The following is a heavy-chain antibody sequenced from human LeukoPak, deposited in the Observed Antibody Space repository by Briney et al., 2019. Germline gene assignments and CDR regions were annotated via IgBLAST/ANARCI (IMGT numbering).Heavy chain of an antibody. CDR3: ARGLTTIFGVVIHFDY. Sequence: GGSLRLSCAASGFTFSSYAMTWVRQAPGKGLEWVSSISSSSSYIYYADSVKGRFTISRDNAKKSLYLQMNSLRAEDTAVYYCARGLTTIFGVVIHFDYWGQGTLVTVSS. CDR2: ISSSSSYI. V-gene: IGHV3-21*01. J-gene: IGHJ4*02. D-gene: IGHD3-3*01. CDR1: GFTFSSYA.